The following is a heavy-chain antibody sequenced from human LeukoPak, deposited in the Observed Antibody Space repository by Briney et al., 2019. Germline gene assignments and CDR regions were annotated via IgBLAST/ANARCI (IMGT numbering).Heavy chain of an antibody. CDR1: GFTFSSYG. V-gene: IGHV3-33*06. D-gene: IGHD5-12*01. CDR3: AEDSGRETRGYFDY. J-gene: IGHJ4*02. Sequence: GGSLRLSCAASGFTFSSYGMHWVRQAPGKGLEWVAVIWYDGSNKYYADSVKGRFTISRDNSKNTLYLQMNSLRAEDTAVYYCAEDSGRETRGYFDYWGQGTLVTVSS. CDR2: IWYDGSNK.